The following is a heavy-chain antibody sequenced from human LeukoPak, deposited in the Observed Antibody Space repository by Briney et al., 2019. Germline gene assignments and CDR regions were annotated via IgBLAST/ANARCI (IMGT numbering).Heavy chain of an antibody. V-gene: IGHV3-23*01. CDR2: ISGSGGST. J-gene: IGHJ3*02. D-gene: IGHD3-22*01. Sequence: PGGSLRLSCAASGFTFSSYAMSWVRQAPGKGLECVSAISGSGGSTYYADSVKGRFTISRDNSKNTLYLKMNSLRAEDTAVYYCAKGGYYYDSSGYYYPDAFDIWGQGTMVTVSS. CDR1: GFTFSSYA. CDR3: AKGGYYYDSSGYYYPDAFDI.